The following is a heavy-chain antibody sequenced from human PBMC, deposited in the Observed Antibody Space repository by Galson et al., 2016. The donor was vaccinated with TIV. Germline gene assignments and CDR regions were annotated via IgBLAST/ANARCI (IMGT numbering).Heavy chain of an antibody. CDR1: GYTFTTYW. CDR3: ARRSTESGLDY. CDR2: IYPGDSET. Sequence: QSGAEVKKPGESLKISCKASGYTFTTYWIGWVRQMPGKGLEWMGIIYPGDSETKYSPSFEGQVTISADKSNNTAYLHWSSLKASDTAIYYCARRSTESGLDYWGQGVPVTVSS. J-gene: IGHJ4*02. V-gene: IGHV5-51*03. D-gene: IGHD2/OR15-2a*01.